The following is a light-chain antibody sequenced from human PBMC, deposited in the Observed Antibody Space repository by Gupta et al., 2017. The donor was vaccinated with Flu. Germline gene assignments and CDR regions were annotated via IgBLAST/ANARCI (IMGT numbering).Light chain of an antibody. V-gene: IGKV1-5*03. CDR3: QQYNSYTWT. CDR1: QSISSW. CDR2: KAS. J-gene: IGKJ1*01. Sequence: PSTLSAAVGDRVTITCRASQSISSWLAWYQQKPGKAPKLLIYKASSLESGVPSRFSGSGSGTEFTLTISSLQPDDFATYYCQQYNSYTWTFGQGTKVEIK.